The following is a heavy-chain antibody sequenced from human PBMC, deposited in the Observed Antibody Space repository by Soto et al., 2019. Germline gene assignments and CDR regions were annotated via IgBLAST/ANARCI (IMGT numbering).Heavy chain of an antibody. CDR2: VSGYSGHS. CDR1: NETLTTYG. J-gene: IGHJ6*02. Sequence: QVHLVQSGAEVKKPGASVKVSCKASNETLTTYGISWVRQAPGQGLEWMGWVSGYSGHSSSAQEFQDRVTMTTDTSTNTAYMERRSLTSEDSAVYFCARDSSSSGYYYGMDVWGQGTTVTVSS. D-gene: IGHD6-6*01. CDR3: ARDSSSSGYYYGMDV. V-gene: IGHV1-18*01.